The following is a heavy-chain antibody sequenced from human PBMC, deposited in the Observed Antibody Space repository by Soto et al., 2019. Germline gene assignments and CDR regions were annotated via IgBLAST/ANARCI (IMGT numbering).Heavy chain of an antibody. CDR3: LGSNIDSY. CDR2: INQDGSEK. D-gene: IGHD3-10*01. Sequence: EVQLVESGGGLVQPGGSLTVSCVASGITFSPYWMNWVRQAPGKGLEWVASINQDGSEKYFVDSVKGRFTISRDNAKKSLSLQMNSLRGEDTAVYYGLGSNIDSYWGQGALVTVSS. CDR1: GITFSPYW. V-gene: IGHV3-7*01. J-gene: IGHJ4*02.